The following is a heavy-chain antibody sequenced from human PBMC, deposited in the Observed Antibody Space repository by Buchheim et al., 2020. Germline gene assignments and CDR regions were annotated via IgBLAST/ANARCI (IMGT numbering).Heavy chain of an antibody. D-gene: IGHD2-2*01. V-gene: IGHV3-21*01. CDR1: GFTFSSYS. Sequence: EVQLVESGGGLVKPGGSLRLSCAASGFTFSSYSMNWVRQAPGKGLEWVSSISSSSSYIYYADSVKGRFTISRDNAKNSLYLQMNSLRAEDTAVYYCARDNVDVVVPAALGGLGMDVWGQGTT. J-gene: IGHJ6*02. CDR2: ISSSSSYI. CDR3: ARDNVDVVVPAALGGLGMDV.